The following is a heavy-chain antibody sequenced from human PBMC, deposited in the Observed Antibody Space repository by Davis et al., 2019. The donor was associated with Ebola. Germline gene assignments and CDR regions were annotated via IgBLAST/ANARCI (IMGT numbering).Heavy chain of an antibody. D-gene: IGHD2-21*01. Sequence: MPSETLSLTCAVYGGSFSGFYWSWIRQPPGKGLEWIGEINHSGSTNYNPSLKSRVTISLDTPKNQFTLKLSSVTAADTAVYYCARVGGSDNYDLEALDSWGQGTLVTVSS. CDR2: INHSGST. V-gene: IGHV4-34*01. J-gene: IGHJ4*02. CDR3: ARVGGSDNYDLEALDS. CDR1: GGSFSGFY.